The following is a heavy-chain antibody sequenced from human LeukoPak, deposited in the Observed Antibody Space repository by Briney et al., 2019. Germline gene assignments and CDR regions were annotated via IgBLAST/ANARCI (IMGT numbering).Heavy chain of an antibody. CDR1: GYTFTSYD. CDR3: ARGGGGSSDY. Sequence: GASVKVSCKASGYTFTSYDINWVRQAPGQGLEWMGWMNPNSGNTGYAQKFQGRSTITKNPSISTAYMELRSLRSEDTAVYYCARGGGGSSDYWRQGTLVAACS. J-gene: IGHJ4*02. D-gene: IGHD2-15*01. CDR2: MNPNSGNT. V-gene: IGHV1-8*03.